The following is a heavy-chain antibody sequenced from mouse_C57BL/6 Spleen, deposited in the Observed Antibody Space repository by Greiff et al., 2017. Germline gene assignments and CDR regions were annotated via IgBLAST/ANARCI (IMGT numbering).Heavy chain of an antibody. Sequence: VQLQQSGAELVRPGTSVKVSCKASGYAFTNYLIEWVKQTPGQGLEWIGVINPGSGGTNYNEKFKGKATLTADKSSSTAYMQLSSLTSEDSAVYFCARLTGSNYVLDYWGQGTTLTVSS. V-gene: IGHV1-54*01. CDR3: ARLTGSNYVLDY. D-gene: IGHD2-5*01. CDR2: INPGSGGT. CDR1: GYAFTNYL. J-gene: IGHJ2*01.